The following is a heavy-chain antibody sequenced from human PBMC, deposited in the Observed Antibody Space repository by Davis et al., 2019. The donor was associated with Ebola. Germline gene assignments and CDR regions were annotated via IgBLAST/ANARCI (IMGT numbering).Heavy chain of an antibody. CDR2: IKGVGSST. CDR3: AKGGDIVVVPTAISLGDYYYYGMDV. V-gene: IGHV3-74*01. D-gene: IGHD2-2*01. CDR1: GFLFSTFW. Sequence: GESLKISCVASGFLFSTFWMHWVRQVPGKGLIWVSRIKGVGSSTSYADSVKGRFTISRDNSKNTLYLQMNSLRAEDTAVYYCAKGGDIVVVPTAISLGDYYYYGMDVWGQGTTVTVSS. J-gene: IGHJ6*02.